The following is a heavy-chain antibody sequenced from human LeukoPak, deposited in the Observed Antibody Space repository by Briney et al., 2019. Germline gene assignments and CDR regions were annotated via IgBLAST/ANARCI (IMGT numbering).Heavy chain of an antibody. J-gene: IGHJ5*02. D-gene: IGHD3-10*01. CDR2: IIPIFGTA. V-gene: IGHV1-69*05. CDR1: GGTFSSYA. CDR3: ARGVSLWFGEFPAWFDP. Sequence: GSSVKVSCKASGGTFSSYAISWVRQAPGQGLEWMGGIIPIFGTANYAQKFQGRVTITTDESTSTAHMELSSLRSEDTAVYYCARGVSLWFGEFPAWFDPWGQGTLVTVSS.